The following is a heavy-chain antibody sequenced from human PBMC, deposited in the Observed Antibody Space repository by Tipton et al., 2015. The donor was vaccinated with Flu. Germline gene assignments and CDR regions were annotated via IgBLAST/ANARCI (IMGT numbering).Heavy chain of an antibody. CDR2: IYHSGST. J-gene: IGHJ4*02. CDR1: GYSISSGYY. V-gene: IGHV4-38-2*02. Sequence: TLSLTCTVSGYSISSGYYWGWIRQPPGKGLEWIGSIYHSGSTYYNPSLKSRVTISVDTSKNQFSLKLSSVTAADTAVYYCARGPEQWLVNPHYFDSWGQGTWSPSPQ. D-gene: IGHD6-19*01. CDR3: ARGPEQWLVNPHYFDS.